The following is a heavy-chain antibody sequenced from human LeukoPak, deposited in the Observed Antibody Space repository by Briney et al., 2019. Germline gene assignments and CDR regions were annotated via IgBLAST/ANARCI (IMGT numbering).Heavy chain of an antibody. D-gene: IGHD5-18*01. J-gene: IGHJ5*02. Sequence: SETLSLTCAVYGGSFSGYYWSWIRQPPGKGLEWIGEINHSGSTNYNPSLKSRVTISVDTSKNQFSLKLSSVTAADTAVYCCARGTRGRAGYSYGHNWFDPWGQGTLVTVSS. CDR3: ARGTRGRAGYSYGHNWFDP. CDR1: GGSFSGYY. CDR2: INHSGST. V-gene: IGHV4-34*01.